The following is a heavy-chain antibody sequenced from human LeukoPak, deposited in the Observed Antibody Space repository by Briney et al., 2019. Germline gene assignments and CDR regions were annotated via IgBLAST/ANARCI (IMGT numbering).Heavy chain of an antibody. V-gene: IGHV3-21*01. CDR2: ISSSSSYI. CDR1: GFTFSSYY. Sequence: GGSLRLSCAASGFTFSSYYMNWVRQAPGKGLEWVSSISSSSSYIYYADSVRRRFTISRDNAKNSLYLQMNSLRAEDTAVYYCARARSSDTAMVHFDYWGQGTLVTVSS. D-gene: IGHD5-18*01. CDR3: ARARSSDTAMVHFDY. J-gene: IGHJ4*02.